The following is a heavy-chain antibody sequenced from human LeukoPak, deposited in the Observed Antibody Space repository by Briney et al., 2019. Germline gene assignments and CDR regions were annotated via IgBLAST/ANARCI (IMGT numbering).Heavy chain of an antibody. Sequence: GGSLRLSCAASGFTFSSYGMHWVRQAPGKGLEWVAVIWYDGSNKYYADSVKGRFTISRDNSKNTLFLQMNSLRAEDTAVYFCARLYYDILTAIRNWGQGTLATVSS. CDR1: GFTFSSYG. D-gene: IGHD3-9*01. CDR2: IWYDGSNK. V-gene: IGHV3-33*01. J-gene: IGHJ4*02. CDR3: ARLYYDILTAIRN.